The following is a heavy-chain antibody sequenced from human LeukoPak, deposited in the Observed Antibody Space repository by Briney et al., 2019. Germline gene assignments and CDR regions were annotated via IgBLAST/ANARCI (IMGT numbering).Heavy chain of an antibody. V-gene: IGHV4-39*01. J-gene: IGHJ6*02. D-gene: IGHD1-14*01. CDR1: GDSISSSTYY. CDR2: IYYSGST. CDR3: ARLPTGTRYGMDV. Sequence: KPSETLSLTCTVSGDSISSSTYYWGWIRQPPGKGLAYIGSIYYSGSTYYNPSLKSRVTISVDTSKNRFSLRLSSLTAADTAVYYCARLPTGTRYGMDVWGQGTTVTVSS.